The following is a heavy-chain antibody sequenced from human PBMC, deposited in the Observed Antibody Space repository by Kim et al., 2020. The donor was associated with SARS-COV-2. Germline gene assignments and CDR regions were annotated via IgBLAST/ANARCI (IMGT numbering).Heavy chain of an antibody. CDR2: VTGSGGRT. V-gene: IGHV3-23*01. D-gene: IGHD3-9*01. J-gene: IGHJ5*02. CDR1: GFTFSSYV. Sequence: GGSLRLSCAASGFTFSSYVMSWVRQAPGQGLEWVTAVTGSGGRTYYADSVKGRFTISRDDSKNTLYLQMNSLSADDTAVYYCVKDTPGPNPGIFQSWAQGTLVTVSS. CDR3: VKDTPGPNPGIFQS.